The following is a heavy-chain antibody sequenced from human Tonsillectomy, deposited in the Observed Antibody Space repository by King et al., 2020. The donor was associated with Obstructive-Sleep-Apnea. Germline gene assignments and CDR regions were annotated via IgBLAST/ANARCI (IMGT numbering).Heavy chain of an antibody. D-gene: IGHD3-22*01. CDR1: GFTFSSYA. CDR3: ARAYDSSGYYYNY. Sequence: VQLVESGGGVVQPGRSLRLSCAASGFTFSSYAMHWVRQAPGKGLEWVAVISYDGSNKYYADSVKGRFTISRDNSKNTLYLQMNSLRAEDTAVYYCARAYDSSGYYYNYWCQGTLVTVSS. CDR2: ISYDGSNK. J-gene: IGHJ4*02. V-gene: IGHV3-30*04.